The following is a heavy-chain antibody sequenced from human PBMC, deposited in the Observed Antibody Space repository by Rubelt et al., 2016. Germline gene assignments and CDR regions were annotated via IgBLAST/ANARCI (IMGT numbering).Heavy chain of an antibody. J-gene: IGHJ4*02. D-gene: IGHD2-2*01. CDR2: IRYDGSNK. CDR1: GFTFSSYG. V-gene: IGHV3-30*02. Sequence: QVQLVESGGGVVQPGGSLRHSCAASGFTFSSYGMHWVRQAPGKGLEWVTFIRYDGSNKYYADSVKGRFTISRDNSKNTLYLQMNSLRDEDTAVYYCATQGYCSSTSCYGAYWGQGTLVTVSS. CDR3: ATQGYCSSTSCYGAY.